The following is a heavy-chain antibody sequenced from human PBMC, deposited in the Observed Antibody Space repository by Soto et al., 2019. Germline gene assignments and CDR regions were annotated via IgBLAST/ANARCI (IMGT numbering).Heavy chain of an antibody. D-gene: IGHD1-1*01. V-gene: IGHV3-23*04. CDR2: TNGDGSKT. CDR1: GFTFSSYA. CDR3: VRGRVGTGAFDI. J-gene: IGHJ3*02. Sequence: EVQLVESGGGLQQPGGSLRLSCAASGFTFSSYAMSWVRRTPGEGLEWVSATNGDGSKTYVAESVKGRFTISRDNSMNTLFLEMHSLRAVDPAVYHCVRGRVGTGAFDIWGQGTLVTVSS.